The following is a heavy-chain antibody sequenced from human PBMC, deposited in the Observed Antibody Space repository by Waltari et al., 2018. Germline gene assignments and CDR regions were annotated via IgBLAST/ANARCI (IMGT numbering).Heavy chain of an antibody. V-gene: IGHV1-3*01. CDR2: INAGKGNT. Sequence: QVQLVQSGAEVKKPGASVKVSCKASGYTFTSFAMHWVRQAPGQRLEWMGWINAGKGNTKNAQKFQGRVTITRDTSASTAYMELSSLRSEDTAVYYCARGPLAVPPRGEDWFDPWGQGTLVTVSS. CDR3: ARGPLAVPPRGEDWFDP. CDR1: GYTFTSFA. D-gene: IGHD2-2*01. J-gene: IGHJ5*02.